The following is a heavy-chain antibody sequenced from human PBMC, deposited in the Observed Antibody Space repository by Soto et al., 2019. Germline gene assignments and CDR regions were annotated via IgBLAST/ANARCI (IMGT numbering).Heavy chain of an antibody. V-gene: IGHV3-30*18. J-gene: IGHJ5*02. CDR3: ANDSRVIAAGSRGWFDP. CDR1: GFDFNTYG. D-gene: IGHD6-13*01. Sequence: QVQLVESGGGVVQPGRSLRLSCAASGFDFNTYGLHWVRQAPGKGLEWVAAISFDGGSQYYADSVKGRFTVSRDKSNSTLYLQMNSLGAEDTATYFCANDSRVIAAGSRGWFDPWGPGTLVIVSS. CDR2: ISFDGGSQ.